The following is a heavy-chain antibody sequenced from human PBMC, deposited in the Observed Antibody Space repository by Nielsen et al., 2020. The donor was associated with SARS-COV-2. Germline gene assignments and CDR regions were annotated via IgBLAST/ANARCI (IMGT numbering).Heavy chain of an antibody. CDR3: AREVAAAGTSYYYYYGMDV. D-gene: IGHD6-13*01. CDR1: GGSISSGGYY. J-gene: IGHJ6*02. V-gene: IGHV4-31*03. CDR2: IYYSGST. Sequence: SETLSLTCTVSGGSISSGGYYWSWIRQHPGKGLEWIGYIYYSGSTYYNPSLKGRVTISVDTSKNQFSLKLSSVTAADTAVYYCAREVAAAGTSYYYYYGMDVWGQGTTVTVSS.